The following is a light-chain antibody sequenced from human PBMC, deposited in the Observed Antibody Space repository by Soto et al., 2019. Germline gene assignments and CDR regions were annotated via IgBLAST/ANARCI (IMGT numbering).Light chain of an antibody. J-gene: IGKJ4*01. Sequence: EIVMTQSPATLSVSPGERATLSCRASQRVSRNLAWYQQKPGQAPRLLIYDASTRATGIPDRFSGSGSGTEFTLTISSLQSEDFAVYYCLQRSNWPPLLSFGGGTKVDIK. CDR2: DAS. CDR3: LQRSNWPPLLS. CDR1: QRVSRN. V-gene: IGKV3-15*01.